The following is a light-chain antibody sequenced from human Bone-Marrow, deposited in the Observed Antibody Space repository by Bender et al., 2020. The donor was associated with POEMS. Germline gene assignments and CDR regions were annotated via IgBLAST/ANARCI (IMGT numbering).Light chain of an antibody. CDR3: SSYTHTNIII. J-gene: IGLJ2*01. CDR1: TSDVGGYSY. CDR2: EVT. V-gene: IGLV2-14*01. Sequence: QSALTQPPSASGSPGQSVTISCTGTTSDVGGYSYVSWYQCHPGEAPKLIIYEVTNRPSGISDRFSGAKSGNTASLTISGLQAEDEGDYYCSSYTHTNIIIFGGGTKLAVL.